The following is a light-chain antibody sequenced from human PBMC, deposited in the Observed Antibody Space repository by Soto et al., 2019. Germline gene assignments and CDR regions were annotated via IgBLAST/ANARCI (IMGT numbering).Light chain of an antibody. Sequence: QSVLTQPPSMSGAPGQRVTISCTGSSSNIGAGYDLHWYQLLPGTAPKLLIYGNTNRPSGVPDRFSGSKSGTSASLAITGLRAEDEADYYCQSHDSSLNSWVFGGGTKLTVL. J-gene: IGLJ3*02. CDR2: GNT. CDR3: QSHDSSLNSWV. CDR1: SSNIGAGYD. V-gene: IGLV1-40*01.